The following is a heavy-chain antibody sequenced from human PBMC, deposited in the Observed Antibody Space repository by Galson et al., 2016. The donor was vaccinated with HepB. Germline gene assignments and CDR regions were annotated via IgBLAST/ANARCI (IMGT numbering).Heavy chain of an antibody. V-gene: IGHV2-5*02. CDR1: GFSLNTYSVG. Sequence: PALVKPTQTLTLTCTFSGFSLNTYSVGVGWIRQPPGKAPEWLALIYWDDDKGYNPSLESRLSITKDTSKNQVVLTVANVDPVDTATYYCAHRHIVATAPHFDYWGQGRLVTVTS. CDR2: IYWDDDK. J-gene: IGHJ4*02. D-gene: IGHD6-13*01. CDR3: AHRHIVATAPHFDY.